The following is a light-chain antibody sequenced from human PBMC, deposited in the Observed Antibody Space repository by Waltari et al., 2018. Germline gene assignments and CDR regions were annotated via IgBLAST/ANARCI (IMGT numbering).Light chain of an antibody. V-gene: IGKV4-1*01. CDR1: QNILYHANNKNY. J-gene: IGKJ2*01. CDR2: WAS. Sequence: DIVMTQSTDSMTLSLGERATISCKSTQNILYHANNKNYLAWYQQKPGQPPKLLFYWASTRQSGVPDRFSGSGSATDFTLTITSLQAEDVAVYYCQEYYTTPGTFGQGTKLEV. CDR3: QEYYTTPGT.